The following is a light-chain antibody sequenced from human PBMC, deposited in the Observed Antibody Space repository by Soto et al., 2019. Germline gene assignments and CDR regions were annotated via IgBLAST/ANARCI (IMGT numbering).Light chain of an antibody. CDR2: GAS. J-gene: IGKJ4*01. CDR1: QSISNSY. V-gene: IGKV3-20*01. CDR3: QQYNNWPPIT. Sequence: EIVLTQSPGTLSLSPGERATLSCRASQSISNSYLAWYQQKPGQAPRLLIYGASSRATGIPDRFSGSGSGTEFTLTISSLQSEDFAVYYCQQYNNWPPITFGGGTKVDIK.